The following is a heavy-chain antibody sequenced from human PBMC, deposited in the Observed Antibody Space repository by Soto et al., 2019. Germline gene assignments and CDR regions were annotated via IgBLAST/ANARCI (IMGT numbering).Heavy chain of an antibody. V-gene: IGHV1-8*02. J-gene: IGHJ4*02. CDR1: GYTFTSYA. CDR3: ARVHEYYFDD. Sequence: ASVKVSCKASGYTFTSYAMNWVRQAPGQGLEWMGWMNPNSGNTGYAQKFQGRVTMTRNTSISTAYMELSSLRSEDTAVHYCARVHEYYFDDWGQGTLVTVSS. CDR2: MNPNSGNT.